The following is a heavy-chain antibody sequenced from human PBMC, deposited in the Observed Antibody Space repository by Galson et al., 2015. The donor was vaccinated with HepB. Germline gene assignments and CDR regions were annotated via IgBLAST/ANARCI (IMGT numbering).Heavy chain of an antibody. CDR1: GFTFSSYA. Sequence: SLRLSCAASGFTFSSYAMSWVRQAPGKGLQWVSAINGRGDETHYADSVKGRFTVSRDNSRNTLFLQMDSLTAEDTAVYYCAKHYVRKHDYWGQGTLVTVSS. V-gene: IGHV3-23*01. CDR2: INGRGDET. D-gene: IGHD3-10*02. J-gene: IGHJ4*02. CDR3: AKHYVRKHDY.